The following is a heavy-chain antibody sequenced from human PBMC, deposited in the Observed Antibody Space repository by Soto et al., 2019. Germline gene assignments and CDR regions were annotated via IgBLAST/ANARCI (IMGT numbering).Heavy chain of an antibody. D-gene: IGHD2-2*01. Sequence: QVQLVQSGAEVKKPGSSVKVSCKASGGTFSSYAISWVRQAPGQGLEWMGGIIPIFGTANYAQKFQGRVTLTEDESTSTAYMELSSLRSEDTAVYYCARGQDIVLVPAAMIDYYYYYGMDVWGQGTTVTVSS. V-gene: IGHV1-69*12. CDR3: ARGQDIVLVPAAMIDYYYYYGMDV. CDR1: GGTFSSYA. CDR2: IIPIFGTA. J-gene: IGHJ6*02.